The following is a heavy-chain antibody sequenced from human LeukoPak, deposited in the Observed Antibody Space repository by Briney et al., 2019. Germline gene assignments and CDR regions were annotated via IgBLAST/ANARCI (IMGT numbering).Heavy chain of an antibody. V-gene: IGHV1-2*02. CDR2: INPNSGGT. Sequence: GASVKVSYKASGYTFTGYYMHWVRQAPGQGLEWMGWINPNSGGTNYAQKFQGRVTMTRDTSISTAYMELSRLRSDDTAVYYCARNGYYSSSWYMNYWGQGTLVTVSS. CDR3: ARNGYYSSSWYMNY. CDR1: GYTFTGYY. D-gene: IGHD6-13*01. J-gene: IGHJ4*02.